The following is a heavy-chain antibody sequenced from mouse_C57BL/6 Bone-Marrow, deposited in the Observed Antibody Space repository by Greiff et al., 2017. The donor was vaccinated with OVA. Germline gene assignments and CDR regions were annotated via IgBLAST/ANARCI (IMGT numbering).Heavy chain of an antibody. Sequence: QVQLQQPGTELVKPGASVKLSCKASGYTFTSYWMHWVKQRPGQGLEWIGNINPSNGGTNYNEKFKSKATLTVDKSSSTAYMQLSSLTSEDSAVYDCAGRGLIYYGSSSMDYWGQGTSVTVSS. V-gene: IGHV1-53*01. CDR2: INPSNGGT. J-gene: IGHJ4*01. CDR3: AGRGLIYYGSSSMDY. CDR1: GYTFTSYW. D-gene: IGHD1-1*01.